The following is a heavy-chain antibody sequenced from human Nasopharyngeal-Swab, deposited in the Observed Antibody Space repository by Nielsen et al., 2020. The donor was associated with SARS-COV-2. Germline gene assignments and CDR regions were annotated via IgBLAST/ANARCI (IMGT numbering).Heavy chain of an antibody. CDR2: ISGYNGDT. CDR3: HVDRVSGSEDSYYFHAMGV. V-gene: IGHV1-18*01. CDR1: GYTFRSYG. Sequence: ASVTLSCQASGYTFRSYGITWVRQAPGQGREWMVWISGYNGDTNYAQKLQGRVTMTTDTSTSTAYMELGNLRSDDTAVYYCHVDRVSGSEDSYYFHAMGVWGQGTTVTVSS. J-gene: IGHJ6*02. D-gene: IGHD6-19*01.